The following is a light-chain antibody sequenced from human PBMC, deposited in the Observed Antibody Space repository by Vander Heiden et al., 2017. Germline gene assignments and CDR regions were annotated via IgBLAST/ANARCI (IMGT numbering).Light chain of an antibody. J-gene: IGKJ2*01. CDR2: GAS. Sequence: EIGMRKSPPPWSVSPGERATLSCRASQSVTSNLAWYQQKPGQAPRLLIYGASTRATGIPARFSGSGSGTEFTLTISSLQSEDFAVYYCQQYNNWPLYTFGQGTKLEIK. CDR1: QSVTSN. CDR3: QQYNNWPLYT. V-gene: IGKV3-15*01.